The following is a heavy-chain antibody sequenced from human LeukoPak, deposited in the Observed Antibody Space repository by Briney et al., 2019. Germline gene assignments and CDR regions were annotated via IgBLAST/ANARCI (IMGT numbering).Heavy chain of an antibody. V-gene: IGHV3-23*01. CDR3: AKDRYSGSYYFDY. J-gene: IGHJ4*02. CDR1: GFTFSSYA. Sequence: GGSLRLSCAASGFTFSSYAMSWVRQAPGKGMEWVSAISGSGGSTYYADSVKGRFTISRDNSKNTLYLQMNSLRAEDTAVYYCAKDRYSGSYYFDYWGQGTLVTVSS. D-gene: IGHD1-26*01. CDR2: ISGSGGST.